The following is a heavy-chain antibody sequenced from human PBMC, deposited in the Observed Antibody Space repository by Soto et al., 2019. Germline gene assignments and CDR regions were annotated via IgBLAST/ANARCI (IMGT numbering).Heavy chain of an antibody. CDR3: ARGGAIFGVLIKGEGYYYGMEV. Sequence: QVQLVQSGAEVKKPGSSVKVSCKASGGTFSRYAISWVRQAPGQGLEWMGGIIPIFGTANYAQKFQARVTITADESTSPAYMELSSLRSEDTAVYYCARGGAIFGVLIKGEGYYYGMEVWGQGTTVTVSS. CDR1: GGTFSRYA. J-gene: IGHJ6*02. D-gene: IGHD3-3*01. V-gene: IGHV1-69*01. CDR2: IIPIFGTA.